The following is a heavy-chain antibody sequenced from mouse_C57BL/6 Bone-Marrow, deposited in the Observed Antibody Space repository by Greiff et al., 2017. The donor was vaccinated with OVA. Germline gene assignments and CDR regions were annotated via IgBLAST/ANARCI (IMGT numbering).Heavy chain of an antibody. D-gene: IGHD1-1*01. CDR3: ADYYGSRDWYFDV. CDR1: GYTFTSYG. V-gene: IGHV1-81*01. CDR2: IYPRSGNT. Sequence: QVQLQQSGAELARPGASVKLSCKASGYTFTSYGISWVKQRTGQGLEWIGEIYPRSGNTSYNEKFKGKATLTADKSSSTAYMELRSLTSEDSAVYVCADYYGSRDWYFDVWGTGATVTVSS. J-gene: IGHJ1*03.